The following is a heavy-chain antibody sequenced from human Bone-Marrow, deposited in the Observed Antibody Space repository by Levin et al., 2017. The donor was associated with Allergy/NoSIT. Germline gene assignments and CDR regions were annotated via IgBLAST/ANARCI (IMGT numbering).Heavy chain of an antibody. Sequence: SCVASGFNFGDFAMHWVRRPPGKGLEWVSGIHWNIGTTGYAASVKGRFTISRDNAKHSLFLQLNSLRPEDTALYYCVKGKGLTADFEGWGSNLDCWGQGTLVTVSS. CDR3: VKGKGLTADFEGWGSNLDC. J-gene: IGHJ4*01. CDR2: IHWNIGTT. CDR1: GFNFGDFA. V-gene: IGHV3-9*01. D-gene: IGHD2-21*02.